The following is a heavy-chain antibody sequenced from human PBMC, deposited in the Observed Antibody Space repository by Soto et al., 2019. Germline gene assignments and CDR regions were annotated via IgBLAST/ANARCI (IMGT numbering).Heavy chain of an antibody. J-gene: IGHJ6*02. Sequence: QVHLVQSGPEVKKPGASVKVSCKASGYTFTSHGISWVRQAPGQGLEWMGWISAYSANTDYAQNYEGRVTLTTDTSTSTAYMELRSLRSDDTAVYYCARSSARGTYGTDDYGMDVCGQGTTVTVSS. D-gene: IGHD1-1*01. CDR2: ISAYSANT. CDR3: ARSSARGTYGTDDYGMDV. V-gene: IGHV1-18*04. CDR1: GYTFTSHG.